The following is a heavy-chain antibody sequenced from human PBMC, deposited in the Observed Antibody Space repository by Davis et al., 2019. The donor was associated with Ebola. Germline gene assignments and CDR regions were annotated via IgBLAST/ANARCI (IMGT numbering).Heavy chain of an antibody. D-gene: IGHD4-11*01. V-gene: IGHV4-31*03. Sequence: PSETLSLTCTVSGGSISSGGYYWSWIRQHPGKGLEWIGYIYYSGSTYYNPSLKSRVTISVDTSKNQFSLKLSSVTAADTAVYYCARGGPTETPIVFDYWGQGTLVTVSS. J-gene: IGHJ4*02. CDR2: IYYSGST. CDR1: GGSISSGGYY. CDR3: ARGGPTETPIVFDY.